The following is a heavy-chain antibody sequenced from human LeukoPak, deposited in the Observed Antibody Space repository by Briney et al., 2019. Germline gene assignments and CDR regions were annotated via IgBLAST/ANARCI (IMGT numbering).Heavy chain of an antibody. CDR3: ATCHGHWFDP. CDR2: IKEDGSTT. J-gene: IGHJ5*02. CDR1: GFTFSTHW. V-gene: IGHV3-7*03. Sequence: GGSLRLSCVASGFTFSTHWVSWVRQAPGKGLEWAANIKEDGSTTDYVDSVKGRFTISRDNAKNSVFLQMNSLKTEDTAVYFCATCHGHWFDPLGQGTLVTVSS.